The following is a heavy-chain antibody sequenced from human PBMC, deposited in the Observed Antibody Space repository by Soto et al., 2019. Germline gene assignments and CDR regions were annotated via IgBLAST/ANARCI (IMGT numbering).Heavy chain of an antibody. CDR3: AKVSRKGSAIDFDY. J-gene: IGHJ4*02. Sequence: QVQLVQSGAELKKPGASVKVSCKGSGYTFSNYVMNWVRQATGQGPEWVGWVNPNNGDTGYAQKFQCRVPLTTNIPTTTAYTELPSLRSEDTAIYYCAKVSRKGSAIDFDYWGQGTLITVSS. CDR1: GYTFSNYV. D-gene: IGHD3-10*01. CDR2: VNPNNGDT. V-gene: IGHV1-8*01.